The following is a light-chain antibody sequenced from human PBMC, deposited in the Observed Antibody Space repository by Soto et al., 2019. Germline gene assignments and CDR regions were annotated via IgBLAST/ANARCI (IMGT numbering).Light chain of an antibody. J-gene: IGKJ1*01. CDR1: QGIRND. CDR2: AAS. V-gene: IGKV1-6*01. Sequence: IQMTQSPSSLSASVVDRVTITCRASQGIRNDLGWYQQKPGKAPKLLIYAASSLQSGVPSRFSGSGSGTDFTLTISSLQPEDFATYYCLHDYNYGWTFGQGTKVDIK. CDR3: LHDYNYGWT.